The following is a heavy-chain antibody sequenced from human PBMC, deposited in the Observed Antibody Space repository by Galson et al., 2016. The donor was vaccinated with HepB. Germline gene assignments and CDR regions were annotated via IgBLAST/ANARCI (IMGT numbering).Heavy chain of an antibody. CDR3: VEQRKGAPYGMDV. D-gene: IGHD1/OR15-1a*01. V-gene: IGHV6-1*01. J-gene: IGHJ6*02. CDR2: TYYRSKWYN. Sequence: CAISGDSVSSNSAAWNWIRQSPSRGLEWQGRTYYRSKWYNDYAVSVKSRIIVNPDTSKNQFSLQLNSVTPEDTAVYYCVEQRKGAPYGMDVWGQGTTVTVSS. CDR1: GDSVSSNSAA.